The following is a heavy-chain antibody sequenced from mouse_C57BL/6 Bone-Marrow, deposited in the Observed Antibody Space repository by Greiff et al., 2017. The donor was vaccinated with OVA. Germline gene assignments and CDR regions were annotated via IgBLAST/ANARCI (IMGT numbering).Heavy chain of an antibody. J-gene: IGHJ3*01. D-gene: IGHD1-1*01. CDR3: AREGGITTVVAKAY. V-gene: IGHV1-64*01. CDR1: GYTFTSYW. Sequence: VQLQQPGAELVKPGASVKLSCKASGYTFTSYWMHWVKQRPGQGLEWIGMIHPNSGSTNYNEKFKSKATLTVDKSSSTAYMQLSSLTSEDSAVYYCAREGGITTVVAKAYWGQGTLVTVSA. CDR2: IHPNSGST.